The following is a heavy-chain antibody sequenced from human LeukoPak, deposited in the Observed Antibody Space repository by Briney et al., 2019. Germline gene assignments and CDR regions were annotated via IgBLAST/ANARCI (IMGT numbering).Heavy chain of an antibody. CDR2: INADGSSA. V-gene: IGHV3-74*01. D-gene: IGHD3-10*01. J-gene: IGHJ6*02. CDR1: GFTLSNYW. Sequence: GGSLRLSCAASGFTLSNYWMHWVRQAPGKGLVWVSRINADGSSASYADSVKGRFTISRDNAKNTLYLQMDSLRAEDTAMYYCARDYGRSRDYGMDVWGQGTTVTVSS. CDR3: ARDYGRSRDYGMDV.